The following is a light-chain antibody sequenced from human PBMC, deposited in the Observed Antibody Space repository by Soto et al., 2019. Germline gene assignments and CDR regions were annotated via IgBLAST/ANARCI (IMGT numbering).Light chain of an antibody. CDR3: HQSYSTLSIT. CDR1: ESISRH. Sequence: DIQMTQFPSSLSASVGDRVTITCRASESISRHLNWYQQKPGKAPELLIYAASSLRNGVPSRFSGGGSVTDFTLTISNLQNEDFATNYCHQSYSTLSITFGQGTRQGIK. CDR2: AAS. V-gene: IGKV1-39*01. J-gene: IGKJ5*01.